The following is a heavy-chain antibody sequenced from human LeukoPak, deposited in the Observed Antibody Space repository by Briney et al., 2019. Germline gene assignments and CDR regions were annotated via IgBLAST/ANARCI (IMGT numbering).Heavy chain of an antibody. CDR1: GFTFSSYA. Sequence: PGGSLRLSCAASGFTFSSYAMNWVRQAPGKGLEWVSAISGSGGSTYYADSVKGRFTISRDNSKNTLYPQMNSLRVEDTAVYFCARDPNGDYIGTFDMWGRGTMVSVSS. V-gene: IGHV3-23*01. CDR3: ARDPNGDYIGTFDM. CDR2: ISGSGGST. J-gene: IGHJ3*02. D-gene: IGHD4-17*01.